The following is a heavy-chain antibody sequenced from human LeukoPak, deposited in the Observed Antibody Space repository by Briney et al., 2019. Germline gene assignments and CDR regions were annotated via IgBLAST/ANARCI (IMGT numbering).Heavy chain of an antibody. Sequence: GESLQISCKGSGHRFTSYWIGWVRSMPGKGLEWMGIIYPGDSDTRYSPSFQGQVTISADESISTAYLQWSSLKASDTAMYYCASSIQRGFDYWGQGTLVTVSS. D-gene: IGHD5-18*01. J-gene: IGHJ4*02. CDR1: GHRFTSYW. CDR3: ASSIQRGFDY. CDR2: IYPGDSDT. V-gene: IGHV5-51*01.